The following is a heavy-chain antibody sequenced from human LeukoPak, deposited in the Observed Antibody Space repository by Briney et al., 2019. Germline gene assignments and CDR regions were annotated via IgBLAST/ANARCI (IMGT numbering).Heavy chain of an antibody. CDR2: MNAYTGDT. D-gene: IGHD1-26*01. CDR3: TRGSLSGSSRDY. CDR1: VYTFTVYD. V-gene: IGHV1-8*01. J-gene: IGHJ4*02. Sequence: ASVTVSFKSSVYTFTVYDINWVRQTTGQGGEWMGWMNAYTGDTGYTQNFQGRGTITRKTAIETAYIDLRGLRSEDTAVYYCTRGSLSGSSRDYWGQGTLVTVSS.